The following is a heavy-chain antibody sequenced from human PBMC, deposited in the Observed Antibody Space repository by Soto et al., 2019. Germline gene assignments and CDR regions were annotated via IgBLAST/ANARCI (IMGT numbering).Heavy chain of an antibody. D-gene: IGHD6-19*01. CDR1: GFTFSSYW. Sequence: EVQLVESGGGLVQPGGSLRLSCADAGFTFSSYWMHWVRQAPGKGLVWVSRINSDGSSTSYADSVKGRFTISRDNAKNTLYLQMNSLRAEDTAVYYCARDNRPGIAVYWGQGTLVTVSS. CDR2: INSDGSST. CDR3: ARDNRPGIAVY. J-gene: IGHJ4*02. V-gene: IGHV3-74*01.